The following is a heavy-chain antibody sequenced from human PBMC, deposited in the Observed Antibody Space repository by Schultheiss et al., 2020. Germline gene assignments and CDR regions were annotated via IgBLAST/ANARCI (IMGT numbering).Heavy chain of an antibody. V-gene: IGHV3-15*01. CDR1: GFTFSSAW. Sequence: GGSLRLSCAASGFTFSSAWMSWVRQAPGKGLEWVGRIKSKTDGGTTDYAAPVKGRFTISRDDSKNTLYLQMNSLKTEDTAVYYCARDPDPSSYLGGVREWGFDPWGQGTLVTVSS. CDR2: IKSKTDGGTT. D-gene: IGHD2-8*01. CDR3: ARDPDPSSYLGGVREWGFDP. J-gene: IGHJ5*02.